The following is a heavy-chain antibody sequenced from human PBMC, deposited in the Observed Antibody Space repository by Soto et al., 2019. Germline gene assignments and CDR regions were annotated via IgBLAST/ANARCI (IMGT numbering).Heavy chain of an antibody. V-gene: IGHV4-34*01. Sequence: SETLSLTXAVYGGSFSGYYWSWIRQPPGKGLEWIGEINHSGSTNYNPSLKSRVTISVDTSKNQFSLKLSSVTAADTAVYYCARGRRYYYDSSGYLNDYWGQGTLVTVSS. J-gene: IGHJ4*02. CDR2: INHSGST. CDR3: ARGRRYYYDSSGYLNDY. CDR1: GGSFSGYY. D-gene: IGHD3-22*01.